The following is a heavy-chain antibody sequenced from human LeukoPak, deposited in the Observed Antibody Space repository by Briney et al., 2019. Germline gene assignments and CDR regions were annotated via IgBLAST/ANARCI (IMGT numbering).Heavy chain of an antibody. CDR2: INPNSGGT. V-gene: IGHV1-2*02. Sequence: ASVKASCKASGYTFTGYYMHWVRQAPGQGLECMGWINPNSGGTNYAQKFQGRVTMTRDTSISTAYMELSRLRSDDTAVYYCARGSTVTSYYRGYWGQGTLVTVSS. D-gene: IGHD4-17*01. J-gene: IGHJ4*02. CDR1: GYTFTGYY. CDR3: ARGSTVTSYYRGY.